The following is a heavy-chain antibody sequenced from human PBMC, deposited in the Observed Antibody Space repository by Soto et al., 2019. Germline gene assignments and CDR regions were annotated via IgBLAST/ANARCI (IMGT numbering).Heavy chain of an antibody. CDR3: ARVRAGAANGYYGMDV. CDR1: GFTLSDYE. J-gene: IGHJ6*02. CDR2: ISTGSSTI. V-gene: IGHV3-48*03. D-gene: IGHD1-26*01. Sequence: GGSLRLSCRASGFTLSDYEMHWVRQAPGKGLEWVSYISTGSSTIYYADSVKGRFTISRDNAKNSLFLEMNSLRPEDTAVYYCARVRAGAANGYYGMDVWGQG.